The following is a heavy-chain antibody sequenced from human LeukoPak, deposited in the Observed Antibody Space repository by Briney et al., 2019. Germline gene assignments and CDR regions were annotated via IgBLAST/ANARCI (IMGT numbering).Heavy chain of an antibody. CDR2: IRYDGSNK. CDR1: GFTFSSYG. CDR3: AKDSGGSYINWFDP. V-gene: IGHV3-30*02. Sequence: GGPLRLSCAASGFTFSSYGMHWVRQAPGKGLEWVAFIRYDGSNKYYADSVKGRFTISRDNSKNTLYLQMNSLRAEDTAVYYCAKDSGGSYINWFDPWGQGTLVTVSS. D-gene: IGHD1-26*01. J-gene: IGHJ5*02.